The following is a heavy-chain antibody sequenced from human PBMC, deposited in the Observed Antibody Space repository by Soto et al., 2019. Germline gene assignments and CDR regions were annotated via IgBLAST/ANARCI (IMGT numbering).Heavy chain of an antibody. D-gene: IGHD4-17*01. J-gene: IGHJ4*01. Sequence: PSETLSLTCSVSGGSVSDKTYYWSWIRQSPGKGLEWIGYIYYSGTTNYNPSLKSRVTISVDTSKNQFSLRLDSVTAADTALYYFSKTTAMAHTLRSRYLFGYWGQGTLVTVSS. CDR3: SKTTAMAHTLRSRYLFGY. CDR1: GGSVSDKTYY. CDR2: IYYSGTT. V-gene: IGHV4-61*01.